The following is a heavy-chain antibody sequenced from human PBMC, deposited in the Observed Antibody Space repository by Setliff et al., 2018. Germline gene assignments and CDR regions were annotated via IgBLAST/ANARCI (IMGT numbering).Heavy chain of an antibody. D-gene: IGHD3-10*01. J-gene: IGHJ5*02. CDR1: GYTFINYE. CDR2: ISAYNGNT. V-gene: IGHV1-18*04. CDR3: AREEDGSSWFDP. Sequence: ASVKVSCKASGYTFINYEINWVRQATGQGLEWMGWISAYNGNTNYAQKLQGRVTMTTDTSTSTAYMELRSLRSDDTAVYYCAREEDGSSWFDPWGQGTLVTVSS.